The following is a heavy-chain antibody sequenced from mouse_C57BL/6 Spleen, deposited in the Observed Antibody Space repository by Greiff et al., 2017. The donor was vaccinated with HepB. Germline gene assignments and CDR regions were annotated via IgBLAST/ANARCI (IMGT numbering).Heavy chain of an antibody. V-gene: IGHV5-9*01. CDR3: ARPSYYGSSYYFDY. J-gene: IGHJ2*01. D-gene: IGHD1-1*01. Sequence: EVQGVESGGGLVKPGGSLKLSCAASGFTFSSYTMSWVRQTPEKRLEWVATISGGGGNTYYPDSVKGRFTISRDNAKNTRYLQMSSLRSEDTALYYCARPSYYGSSYYFDYWGQGTTLTVSS. CDR2: ISGGGGNT. CDR1: GFTFSSYT.